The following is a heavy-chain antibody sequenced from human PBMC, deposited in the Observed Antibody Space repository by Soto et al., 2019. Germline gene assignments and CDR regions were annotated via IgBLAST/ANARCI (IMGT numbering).Heavy chain of an antibody. CDR3: ASDYGDYVGGDYYMDV. CDR1: GYTFTSYA. V-gene: IGHV1-3*01. CDR2: INAGNGNT. Sequence: QVPLVQSGAEVKKPGASVKVSCKASGYTFTSYAMHWVRQAPGQRLEWMGWINAGNGNTKYSQKFQGRVTITRDTSASTAYMELSSLRSEDTAVYYCASDYGDYVGGDYYMDVWGKGTTVTVSS. D-gene: IGHD4-17*01. J-gene: IGHJ6*03.